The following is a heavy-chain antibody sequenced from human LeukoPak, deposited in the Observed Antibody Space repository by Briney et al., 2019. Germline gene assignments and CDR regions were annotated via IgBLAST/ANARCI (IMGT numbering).Heavy chain of an antibody. CDR3: ARRVAFDI. CDR2: INHSGST. J-gene: IGHJ3*02. V-gene: IGHV4-34*01. CDR1: GGSLTGYY. Sequence: SETLSLTCGVSGGSLTGYYWSWIRQPPGKGLEWIGEINHSGSTKYNPSLESRVSISLDTSKNHFSLRLSSVTAADTAVYYCARRVAFDIWGQGTMVTVSS.